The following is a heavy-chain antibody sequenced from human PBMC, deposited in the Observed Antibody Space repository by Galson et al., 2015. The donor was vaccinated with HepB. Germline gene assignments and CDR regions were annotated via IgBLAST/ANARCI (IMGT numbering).Heavy chain of an antibody. J-gene: IGHJ4*02. Sequence: SVKVSCKASGYTFTSYAMHWVRQAPGQRLEWMGWINAGNGNTKYSQKFQGRVTITRDTSASTAYMELSSLRSEDTAVYYCASRVRGAGYFDYWGQGTLVTVSS. D-gene: IGHD1-26*01. CDR1: GYTFTSYA. V-gene: IGHV1-3*01. CDR3: ASRVRGAGYFDY. CDR2: INAGNGNT.